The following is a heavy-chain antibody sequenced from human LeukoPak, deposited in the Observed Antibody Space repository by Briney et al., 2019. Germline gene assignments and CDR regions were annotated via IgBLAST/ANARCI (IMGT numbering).Heavy chain of an antibody. CDR1: GGSISSGDYY. Sequence: PSETLSLTCTVSGGSISSGDYYWSWIRQPPGKGLEWIGYIYYSGSTYYNPSLKSRVTISVDTSKNQFSLKLSSVTAADTAVYYCARLGWLPPLLMYYFDYWGQGTLVTVSS. CDR3: ARLGWLPPLLMYYFDY. D-gene: IGHD3-3*01. V-gene: IGHV4-30-4*08. CDR2: IYYSGST. J-gene: IGHJ4*02.